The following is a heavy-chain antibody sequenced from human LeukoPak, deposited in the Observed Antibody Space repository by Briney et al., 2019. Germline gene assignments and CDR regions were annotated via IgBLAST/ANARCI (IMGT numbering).Heavy chain of an antibody. V-gene: IGHV3-23*01. CDR3: TRLSGTGTADYYYYGLDV. CDR2: ISVSGGTT. CDR1: GFTFSSYA. J-gene: IGHJ6*02. Sequence: PGGSLRLSCAASGFTFSSYAMTWVRQAPGKGLEWVSVISVSGGTTFYADSVKGRFTTFRDNSTNTLYLEMNSLKTEDTAVYYCTRLSGTGTADYYYYGLDVWGQGTTVTVSS. D-gene: IGHD1-7*01.